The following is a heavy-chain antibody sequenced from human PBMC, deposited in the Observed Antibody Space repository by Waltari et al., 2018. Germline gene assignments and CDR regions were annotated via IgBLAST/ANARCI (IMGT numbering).Heavy chain of an antibody. CDR2: IIPILGIA. Sequence: QVQLVQSGAEVKTPGSSVKVSCKASGGTFSSSAIRWVRQAPGHGLQWMGGIIPILGIANYAQKFQGRVTITADESTSTAYMELSSLRSEDTAVYYCARASEIAAAVHWYFDLWGRGTLVTVSS. D-gene: IGHD6-13*01. CDR3: ARASEIAAAVHWYFDL. J-gene: IGHJ2*01. CDR1: GGTFSSSA. V-gene: IGHV1-69*01.